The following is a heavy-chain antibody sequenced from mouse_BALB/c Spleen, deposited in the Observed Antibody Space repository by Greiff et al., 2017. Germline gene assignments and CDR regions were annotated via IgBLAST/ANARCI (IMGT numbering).Heavy chain of an antibody. V-gene: IGHV1S137*01. Sequence: VKLQQSGAELVRPGVSVKISCKGSGYTFTDYAMHWVKQSHAKSLEWIGVISTYYGDASYNQKFKGKATMTVDKSSSTAYMELARLTSEDSAIYYCAREGTVPYYYAMDYWGQGTSVTVSS. CDR1: GYTFTDYA. CDR3: AREGTVPYYYAMDY. CDR2: ISTYYGDA. D-gene: IGHD1-1*01. J-gene: IGHJ4*01.